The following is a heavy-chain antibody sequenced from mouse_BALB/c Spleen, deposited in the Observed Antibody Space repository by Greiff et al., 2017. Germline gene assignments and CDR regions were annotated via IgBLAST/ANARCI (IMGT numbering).Heavy chain of an antibody. V-gene: IGHV3-2*02. CDR1: GYSITSDYA. CDR3: ARKTLWLRRRDYAMDY. CDR2: ISYSGST. Sequence: VQLKQSGPGLVKPSQSLSLTCTVTGYSITSDYAWNWIRQFPGNKLEWMGYISYSGSTSYNPSLKSRISITRDTSKNQFFLQLNSVTTEDTATYYCARKTLWLRRRDYAMDYWGQGTSVTVSS. J-gene: IGHJ4*01. D-gene: IGHD2-2*01.